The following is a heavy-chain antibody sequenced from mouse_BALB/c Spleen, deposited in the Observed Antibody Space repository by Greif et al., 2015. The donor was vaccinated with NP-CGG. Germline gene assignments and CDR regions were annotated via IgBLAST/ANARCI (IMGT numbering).Heavy chain of an antibody. CDR3: ARGWSNPGDY. CDR1: GSGGVRSW. D-gene: IGHD4-1*01. Sequence: QVQLQQSGAELAKPGASAKMSCKASGSGGVRSWLPWVKQRPGQGLEWIGYINPRTGSPASTPTFTAPAPLTADKSSSTAYMQLSSLTSEDSAVYYCARGWSNPGDYWGQGTTLTVSS. V-gene: IGHV1-7*01. J-gene: IGHJ2*01. CDR2: INPRTGSP.